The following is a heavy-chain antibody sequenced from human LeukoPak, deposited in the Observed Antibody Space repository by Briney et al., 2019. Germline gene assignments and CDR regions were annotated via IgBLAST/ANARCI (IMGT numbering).Heavy chain of an antibody. V-gene: IGHV4-38-2*01. CDR1: GFTFSSYS. D-gene: IGHD1-26*01. CDR2: IYHSGST. CDR3: ARHGVGAYDAFDI. J-gene: IGHJ3*02. Sequence: GSLRLSCAASGFTFSSYSMNWVRQAPGKGLEWIGSIYHSGSTYYNPSLKSRVTISVDTSKNQFSLKLSSVTAADTAVYYCARHGVGAYDAFDIWGQGTMVTVSS.